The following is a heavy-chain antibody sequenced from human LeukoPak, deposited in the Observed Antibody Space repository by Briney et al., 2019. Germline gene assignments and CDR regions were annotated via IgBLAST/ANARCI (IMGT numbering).Heavy chain of an antibody. CDR2: IYTSGRT. D-gene: IGHD4-17*01. CDR1: GGSISSYY. V-gene: IGHV4-4*07. J-gene: IGHJ2*01. Sequence: SETLSLTCTVSGGSISSYYWSWIRQPARKGLEWIGRIYTSGRTNYNPSLKSRVTMSVDTSRNQFSLKLSSVTAADTAVYYCARPHPPTVTTPYWYFDLWGRGTLVTVSS. CDR3: ARPHPPTVTTPYWYFDL.